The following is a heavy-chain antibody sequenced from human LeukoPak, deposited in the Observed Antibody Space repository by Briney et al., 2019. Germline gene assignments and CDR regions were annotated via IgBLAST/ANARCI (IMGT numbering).Heavy chain of an antibody. V-gene: IGHV3-23*01. J-gene: IGHJ4*02. CDR1: GFTFSSYA. CDR2: ISGSGGTT. CDR3: AKIYAPYYYGSGSYRHYYFDY. D-gene: IGHD3-10*01. Sequence: PGGSLRLSCAASGFTFSSYAMSWVRQAPGKGLEWVSDISGSGGTTYYADSVKGRFTISRDNSKNTLYLQMNSLRAEDTAVYYCAKIYAPYYYGSGSYRHYYFDYWGQGTLVTVSS.